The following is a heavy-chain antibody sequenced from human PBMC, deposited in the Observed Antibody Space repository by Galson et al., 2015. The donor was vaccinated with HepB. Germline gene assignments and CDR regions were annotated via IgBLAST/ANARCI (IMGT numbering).Heavy chain of an antibody. D-gene: IGHD6-6*01. V-gene: IGHV1-2*06. Sequence: SVKVSCKASGYIFSGYYMNWVRQAPGQGLEWMGRIDPNSGGTTYAQNFQGRVTMTRDTSITTAHMELRRLRSDDTAVYYCARLRRCSGSSQVDYWGQGTLVTVSS. J-gene: IGHJ4*02. CDR2: IDPNSGGT. CDR1: GYIFSGYY. CDR3: ARLRRCSGSSQVDY.